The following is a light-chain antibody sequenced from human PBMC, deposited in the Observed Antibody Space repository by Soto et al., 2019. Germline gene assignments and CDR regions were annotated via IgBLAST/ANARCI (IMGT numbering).Light chain of an antibody. CDR3: CSYAGSSTYV. V-gene: IGLV2-23*01. CDR1: GSDVGSSSL. CDR2: ESD. J-gene: IGLJ1*01. Sequence: QSALTQPASVSGSPGQSITISCTGTGSDVGSSSLVSWYQQETGEAPKLLIYESDKRPLGVSNRFFGFKSGNTASLTISGLQAEDEADYYCCSYAGSSTYVFGTGTKVTVL.